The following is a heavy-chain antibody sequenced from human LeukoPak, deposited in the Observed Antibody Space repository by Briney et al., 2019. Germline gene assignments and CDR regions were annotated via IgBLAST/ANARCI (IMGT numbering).Heavy chain of an antibody. Sequence: PGGSLRLSCAASGFTFSSYAMSWVRQAPGKGLEWVSSISGGGGSTYHADSVKGRFTTSRDNSKTTLYLQMNSLRAEDTAVYYCAKGHQFCTSNNCFWYFDVWGRGTQVTVSS. J-gene: IGHJ2*01. V-gene: IGHV3-23*01. CDR3: AKGHQFCTSNNCFWYFDV. CDR2: ISGGGGST. CDR1: GFTFSSYA. D-gene: IGHD1-20*01.